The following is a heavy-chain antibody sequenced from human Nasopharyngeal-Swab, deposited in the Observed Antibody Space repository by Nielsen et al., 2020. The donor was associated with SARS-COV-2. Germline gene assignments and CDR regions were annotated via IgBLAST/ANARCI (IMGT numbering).Heavy chain of an antibody. Sequence: GESLKLSCAASGFTFSSYSMSWVRQAPGKGLEWVSVIYSGGSSTYYADSVKGRFTISRDNSKNTLYLQMNSLRAEDTAVYYCAKGGGRYAYWGQGTLVTVSS. J-gene: IGHJ4*02. CDR1: GFTFSSYS. D-gene: IGHD3-16*01. V-gene: IGHV3-23*03. CDR3: AKGGGRYAY. CDR2: IYSGGSST.